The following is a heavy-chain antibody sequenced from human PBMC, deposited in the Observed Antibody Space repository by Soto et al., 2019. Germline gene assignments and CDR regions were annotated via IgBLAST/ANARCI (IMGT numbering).Heavy chain of an antibody. CDR1: GYRFSTYW. CDR2: IFPHDSET. J-gene: IGHJ6*01. V-gene: IGHV5-51*01. Sequence: PLESLKISCKGIGYRFSTYWIAWVRQIPGKGLEVMWTIFPHDSETRYSATLQGQVTISADNSISPVYLQWRSLTASASEIYDWGRFESSLSHCLYFWGQGTRVTVSS. D-gene: IGHD6-6*01. CDR3: GRFESSLSHCLYF.